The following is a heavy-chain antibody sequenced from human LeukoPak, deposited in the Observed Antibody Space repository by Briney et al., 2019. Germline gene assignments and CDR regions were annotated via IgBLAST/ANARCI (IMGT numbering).Heavy chain of an antibody. V-gene: IGHV3-23*01. J-gene: IGHJ4*02. CDR1: GFTFSSYA. CDR2: IIGSGSST. CDR3: AKDRAQQLVSDF. Sequence: GGSLRLSCAASGFTFSSYAMSWVRQAPGKGLEWVSAIIGSGSSTYYADSVKGRFTISRDNSKNTLFLQMNSLRAEDTAVYYCAKDRAQQLVSDFWGQGTLVTVSS. D-gene: IGHD6-13*01.